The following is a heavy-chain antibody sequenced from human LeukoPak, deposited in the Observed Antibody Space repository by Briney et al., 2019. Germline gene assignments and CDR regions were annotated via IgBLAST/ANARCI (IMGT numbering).Heavy chain of an antibody. J-gene: IGHJ4*02. CDR3: ARGIEAGVDY. D-gene: IGHD6-19*01. V-gene: IGHV1-8*01. CDR1: GYTFTSLD. CDR2: MNPNSGNT. Sequence: ASVKLSCKASGYTFTSLDINWVRQATGQGLEWMGWMNPNSGNTGYAQKFQGRVTMTRNTSISTAYMELSSLTSEDTAVYYCARGIEAGVDYWGQGTLVTVSS.